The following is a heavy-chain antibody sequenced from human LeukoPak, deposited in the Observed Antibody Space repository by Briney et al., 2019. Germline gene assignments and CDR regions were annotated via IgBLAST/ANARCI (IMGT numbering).Heavy chain of an antibody. V-gene: IGHV4-39*07. CDR1: GGSISSSSYY. CDR2: IYYSGST. Sequence: SETLSLTCTVSGGSISSSSYYWGWIRQPPGKGLEWIGSIYYSGSTYYNPSLKSRVTISVDTSKNQFSLKLSSATAADTAVYYFARGVRWLQFYYFDYWGQGTLVTVSS. CDR3: ARGVRWLQFYYFDY. D-gene: IGHD5-24*01. J-gene: IGHJ4*02.